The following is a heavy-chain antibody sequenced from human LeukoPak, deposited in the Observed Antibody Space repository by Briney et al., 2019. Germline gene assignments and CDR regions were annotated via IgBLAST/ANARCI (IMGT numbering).Heavy chain of an antibody. CDR1: GFTFSGSA. Sequence: PGGSLRLSCAASGFTFSGSAMHWVRQASGKGLEWVGRIRSKANSYATAYGASVKGRFTISRDDSKNTAYLQMNSLKTEDTAVYYCARPYCSGGDCLRYFDLWGRGTLITVSS. CDR3: ARPYCSGGDCLRYFDL. CDR2: IRSKANSYAT. D-gene: IGHD2-15*01. V-gene: IGHV3-73*01. J-gene: IGHJ2*01.